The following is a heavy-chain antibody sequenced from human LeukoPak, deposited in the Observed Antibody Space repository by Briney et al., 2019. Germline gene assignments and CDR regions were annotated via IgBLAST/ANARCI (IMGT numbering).Heavy chain of an antibody. J-gene: IGHJ4*02. D-gene: IGHD6-13*01. V-gene: IGHV1-69*13. CDR1: GGTFSSYA. CDR3: ARGSAAGTVIDY. CDR2: IIPIFGTA. Sequence: SVKVSXKASGGTFSSYAISWVRQAPGQGLEWMGGIIPIFGTANYAQKFQGRVTITADESTSTAYMELSSLRSEDTAVYYCARGSAAGTVIDYWGQGTLVTVSS.